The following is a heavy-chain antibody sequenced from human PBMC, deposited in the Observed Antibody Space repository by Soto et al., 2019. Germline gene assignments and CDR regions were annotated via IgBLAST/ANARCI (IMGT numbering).Heavy chain of an antibody. CDR2: VYYSGTT. V-gene: IGHV4-61*01. J-gene: IGHJ6*02. Sequence: SETLSLTCTVSGGSIDSGYYYWSWIRQPPGKGLERIGYVYYSGTTNYTPFLKSRVTLSLAKSKNQFSLKMNSVTAAYTAVYYCARGEDAFLYYGLEVWGQGITVTVSS. CDR3: ARGEDAFLYYGLEV. CDR1: GGSIDSGYYY.